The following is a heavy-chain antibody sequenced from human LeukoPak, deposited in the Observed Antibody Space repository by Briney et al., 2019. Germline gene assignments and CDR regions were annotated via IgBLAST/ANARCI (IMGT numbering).Heavy chain of an antibody. J-gene: IGHJ4*02. CDR1: GGSFSGYY. CDR3: ARDGTFRYYYDISGYYFDY. V-gene: IGHV4-34*01. CDR2: INHSGST. D-gene: IGHD3-22*01. Sequence: SETLSLTCAVYGGSFSGYYWSWIRQPPGKGLEWIGEINHSGSTNYNPSLKSRVTMSVDTSKNQFSLKLSSVTAADTAVYYCARDGTFRYYYDISGYYFDYWGQGTLVTVSS.